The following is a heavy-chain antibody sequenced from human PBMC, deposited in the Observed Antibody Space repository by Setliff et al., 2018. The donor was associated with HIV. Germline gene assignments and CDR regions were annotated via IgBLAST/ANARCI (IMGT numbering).Heavy chain of an antibody. V-gene: IGHV3-48*03. Sequence: GGSLRLSCAASGFTFSSYEMNWVRQAPGKGLEWISYISSSGSTIYYADSVKGRFTISRDNAKNSLYLQMNSLRAEDTAVYYCARDRKGLDYGMDVWGQGTTVTVS. CDR3: ARDRKGLDYGMDV. D-gene: IGHD6-19*01. J-gene: IGHJ6*02. CDR1: GFTFSSYE. CDR2: ISSSGSTI.